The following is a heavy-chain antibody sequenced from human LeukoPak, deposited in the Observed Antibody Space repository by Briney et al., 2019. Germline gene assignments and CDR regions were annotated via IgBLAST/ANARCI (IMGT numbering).Heavy chain of an antibody. V-gene: IGHV1-8*01. CDR1: GYTFTSYD. CDR2: INPNSGNT. J-gene: IGHJ6*03. CDR3: AVSGWYEDYYYMDV. Sequence: ASVKVSCKASGYTFTSYDINWVRQATGQGLEWMGWINPNSGNTGYAQKFQGRVTMTRNTSISTAYMELSSLRSEDTAVYYCAVSGWYEDYYYMDVWGKGTTVTISS. D-gene: IGHD6-19*01.